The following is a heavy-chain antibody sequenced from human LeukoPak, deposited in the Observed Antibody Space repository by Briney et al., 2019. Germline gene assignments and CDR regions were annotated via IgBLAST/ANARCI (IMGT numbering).Heavy chain of an antibody. V-gene: IGHV4-31*03. Sequence: TLSLTCTVSGGSISSGGYYWSWLRQHPGKGLEWIGYIYYSGSTYYNPSLKSRVTISVDTSKNQFSLKLSSVTAADTAVYYCARVATIAAAGTGGVGLRDYWGQGTLVTVSS. J-gene: IGHJ4*02. CDR1: GGSISSGGYY. D-gene: IGHD6-13*01. CDR2: IYYSGST. CDR3: ARVATIAAAGTGGVGLRDY.